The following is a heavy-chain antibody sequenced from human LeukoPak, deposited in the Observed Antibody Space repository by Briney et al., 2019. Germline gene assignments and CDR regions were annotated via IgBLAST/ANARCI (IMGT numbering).Heavy chain of an antibody. J-gene: IGHJ6*02. CDR3: ARHLSDADCSGGSCYSYYYYYGMDV. V-gene: IGHV4-39*01. CDR1: GGSISSSSYY. CDR2: IYYSGST. D-gene: IGHD2-15*01. Sequence: SETLSLTCTVSGGSISSSSYYWGWIRQPPGKGLEWIGSIYYSGSTYYNPSLKSRVTISVDTSKNQFSLKLSSVTAADTAVYYCARHLSDADCSGGSCYSYYYYYGMDVWGQGTTVTVSS.